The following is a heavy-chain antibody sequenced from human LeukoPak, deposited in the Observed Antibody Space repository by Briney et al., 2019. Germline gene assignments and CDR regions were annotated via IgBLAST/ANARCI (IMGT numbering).Heavy chain of an antibody. D-gene: IGHD3-3*01. CDR3: ARDYDFWSGSRWFDP. Sequence: GGSLRLSCAGSGFTFSSYGMSWVRQTPGKGLEWVSAISGSGVSTYYVDSVKGRFTISRDNAKNSLYLQMNSLRAEDTAVYYCARDYDFWSGSRWFDPWGQGTLVTVSS. J-gene: IGHJ5*02. V-gene: IGHV3-23*01. CDR1: GFTFSSYG. CDR2: ISGSGVST.